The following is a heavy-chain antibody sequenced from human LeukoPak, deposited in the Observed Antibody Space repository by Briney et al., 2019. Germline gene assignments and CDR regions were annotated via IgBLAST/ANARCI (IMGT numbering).Heavy chain of an antibody. V-gene: IGHV3-30*02. Sequence: PGGSLRLSCAASGFTFSSYGMHWVRQAPGKGLEWVAFIRYDGSNKYYADSVKGRFTISRDNSKNTLYLQMNSLRAEDTAVYYCAKGGKWGYERDSGDFDYWGQGTLVTVSS. CDR3: AKGGKWGYERDSGDFDY. CDR2: IRYDGSNK. J-gene: IGHJ4*02. D-gene: IGHD1-1*01. CDR1: GFTFSSYG.